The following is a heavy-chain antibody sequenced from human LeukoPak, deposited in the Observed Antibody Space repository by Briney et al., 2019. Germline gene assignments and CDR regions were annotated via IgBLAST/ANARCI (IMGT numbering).Heavy chain of an antibody. CDR1: GFTFSGYA. CDR3: AKDGDYGTQNFDY. Sequence: PGGSLRLSCAASGFTFSGYAMSWVRQAPGKGLEWVSAISGSGGSTYYADSVKGRFTTSRDNSKNTLYLQMNSLRAEDAAVYYCAKDGDYGTQNFDYWGQGTLVTVSS. CDR2: ISGSGGST. D-gene: IGHD4-17*01. V-gene: IGHV3-23*01. J-gene: IGHJ4*02.